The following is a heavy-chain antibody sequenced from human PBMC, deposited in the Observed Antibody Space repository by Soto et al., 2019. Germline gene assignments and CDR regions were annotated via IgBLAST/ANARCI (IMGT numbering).Heavy chain of an antibody. J-gene: IGHJ6*02. V-gene: IGHV3-21*06. CDR1: GFTFSSYS. CDR3: ARSSGGSGKLWNYYGMDV. Sequence: EVQLVESGGGLVKPGGSLRLSCAASGFTFSSYSMNWVRQVPGMGLEWVSSISSGSSYIYYADSVKGRFTISRDNAKNSLYLQMNSLRAEDTVVYYCARSSGGSGKLWNYYGMDVWGQGTTVTVSS. D-gene: IGHD3-10*01. CDR2: ISSGSSYI.